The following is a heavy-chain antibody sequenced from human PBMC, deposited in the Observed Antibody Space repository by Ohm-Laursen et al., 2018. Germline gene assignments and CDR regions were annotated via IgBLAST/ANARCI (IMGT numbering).Heavy chain of an antibody. CDR1: GGSISTYY. V-gene: IGHV4-59*08. CDR3: AKTRSSSSFDHDY. CDR2: IFYNGNT. D-gene: IGHD2-2*01. J-gene: IGHJ4*02. Sequence: GTLSLTCRVSGGSISTYYWSWIRQPPGKGLEWIGYIFYNGNTNYNPSFWSRVTISVDTSKNQFSLKLSSVTAADTAMYYCAKTRSSSSFDHDYWGQGTLVTVSS.